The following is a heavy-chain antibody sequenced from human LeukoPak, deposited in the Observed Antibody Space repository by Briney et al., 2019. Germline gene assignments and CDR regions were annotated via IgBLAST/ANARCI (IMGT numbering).Heavy chain of an antibody. J-gene: IGHJ4*02. CDR3: ARDDRGSSSGWRPSGLFDF. CDR1: GGTFSSYA. D-gene: IGHD6-19*01. V-gene: IGHV1-69*04. CDR2: IIPIFGIA. Sequence: ASVKVSCKASGGTFSSYAISWVRQAPGQGLEWMGRIIPIFGIANYAQKFQGRVTITADKSTSTAYMELSSLRSEDTAVYYCARDDRGSSSGWRPSGLFDFWGQGTLVTVSS.